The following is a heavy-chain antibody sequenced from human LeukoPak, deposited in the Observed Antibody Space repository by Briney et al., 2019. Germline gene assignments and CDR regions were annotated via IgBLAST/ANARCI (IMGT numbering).Heavy chain of an antibody. V-gene: IGHV4-61*02. D-gene: IGHD3-3*01. J-gene: IGHJ6*02. CDR2: IYTSGST. CDR1: GGSISSGSYY. Sequence: SQTLSLTCTVSGGSISSGSYYWSWIRQPAGKGLEWIGRIYTSGSTNYNPSLKSRVTISVDTSKNQFSLKLSSVTAADTAVYYCARGEYDFWSGYSIPYYYYGMDVWGQGTTVTVS. CDR3: ARGEYDFWSGYSIPYYYYGMDV.